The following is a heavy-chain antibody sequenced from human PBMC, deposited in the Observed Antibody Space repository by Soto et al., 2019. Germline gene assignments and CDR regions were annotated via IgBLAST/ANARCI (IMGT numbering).Heavy chain of an antibody. Sequence: GGSLRLCCAASGLTFSSYSMNWVRHAPGKELEWVSSISSSSSYIYYADSVKGRFTISRDNAKNSLYLQMNSLRAEDTAVYYCAKDGRNTIFGVVTQAYYYGMDVWGQGNTVTVSS. D-gene: IGHD3-3*01. CDR2: ISSSSSYI. CDR3: AKDGRNTIFGVVTQAYYYGMDV. CDR1: GLTFSSYS. J-gene: IGHJ6*02. V-gene: IGHV3-21*01.